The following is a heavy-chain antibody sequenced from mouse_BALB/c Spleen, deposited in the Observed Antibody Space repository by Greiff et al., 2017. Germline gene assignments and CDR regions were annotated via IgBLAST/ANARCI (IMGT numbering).Heavy chain of an antibody. V-gene: IGHV5-12-1*01. Sequence: DVMLVESGGGLVKPGGSLKLSCAASGFAFSSYDMSWVRQTPEKRLEWVAYISSGGGSTYYPDTVKGRFTISRDNAKNTLYLQMSSLKSEDTAMYYCARRVYDDHWYFDVWGAGTTVTVSS. CDR2: ISSGGGST. D-gene: IGHD2-14*01. J-gene: IGHJ1*01. CDR3: ARRVYDDHWYFDV. CDR1: GFAFSSYD.